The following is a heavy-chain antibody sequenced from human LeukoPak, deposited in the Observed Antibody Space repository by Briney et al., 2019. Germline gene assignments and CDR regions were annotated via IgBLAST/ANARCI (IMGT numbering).Heavy chain of an antibody. Sequence: QPGRSLRLSCAASGFTFSSYGMHWVRQAPGKGLEWVAIISYDGSNKYYADSVKGRFTISRDNSKNTLYLQMNSLRDEDTAVYYCAKDSRFLEWLSPFDYWGQGTLVTVSS. CDR1: GFTFSSYG. CDR3: AKDSRFLEWLSPFDY. V-gene: IGHV3-30*18. CDR2: ISYDGSNK. D-gene: IGHD3-3*01. J-gene: IGHJ4*02.